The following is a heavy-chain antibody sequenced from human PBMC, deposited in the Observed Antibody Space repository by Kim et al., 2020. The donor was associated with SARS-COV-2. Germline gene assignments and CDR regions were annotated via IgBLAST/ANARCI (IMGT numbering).Heavy chain of an antibody. CDR2: ISGSGSTV. D-gene: IGHD4-17*01. Sequence: GGSLRLSCQASGFNFNIYSMNWVRQAPGKGLEWVSYISGSGSTVYYADSVRGRFTISRDNAKSSLFLQMNSLRDDDTAVYYCARDYYGDYALDSWGQGTL. CDR1: GFNFNIYS. J-gene: IGHJ4*02. CDR3: ARDYYGDYALDS. V-gene: IGHV3-48*02.